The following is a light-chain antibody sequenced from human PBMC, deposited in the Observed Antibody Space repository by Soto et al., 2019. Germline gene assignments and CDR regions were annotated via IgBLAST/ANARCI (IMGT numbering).Light chain of an antibody. CDR2: KAS. CDR3: QQDHNWPVT. V-gene: IGKV1-5*03. CDR1: QTISSW. Sequence: DIQMNQSPSTLSASVGDRVTITCRASQTISSWLAWYQQKPGKAPKLLIYKASTLKSGVPSRFSGSGSGTDFTLTVNSLQSEDIAVYYCQQDHNWPVTFGGGTKVDI. J-gene: IGKJ4*01.